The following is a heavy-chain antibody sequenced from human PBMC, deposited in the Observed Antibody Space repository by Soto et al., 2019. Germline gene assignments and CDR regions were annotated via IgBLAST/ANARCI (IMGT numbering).Heavy chain of an antibody. J-gene: IGHJ4*02. Sequence: GGSLRLSCAASGFTFSSYAMHWVRQAPGKGLEWVAVISYDGSNKYYADSVKGRFTISRDNAKNSLYLQMNSLRAEDTAVYYCARVYDSSGYYYVFGYWGQGTLVTVSS. CDR3: ARVYDSSGYYYVFGY. CDR1: GFTFSSYA. CDR2: ISYDGSNK. D-gene: IGHD3-22*01. V-gene: IGHV3-30-3*01.